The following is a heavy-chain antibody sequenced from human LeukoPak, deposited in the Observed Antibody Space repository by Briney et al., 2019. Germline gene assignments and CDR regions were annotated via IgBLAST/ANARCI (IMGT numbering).Heavy chain of an antibody. D-gene: IGHD6-13*01. J-gene: IGHJ3*02. CDR1: GDSISNYY. CDR3: ARGYKPASGKDGAFDI. V-gene: IGHV4-4*07. CDR2: IYSRGST. Sequence: SETLSLTCSVSGDSISNYYWSWIRQSAGKGLECIGRIYSRGSTDYNPSLKSRVSMSVDTSKNQFSLKLSSVTAADTALYYCARGYKPASGKDGAFDIWGQGTMVTVSS.